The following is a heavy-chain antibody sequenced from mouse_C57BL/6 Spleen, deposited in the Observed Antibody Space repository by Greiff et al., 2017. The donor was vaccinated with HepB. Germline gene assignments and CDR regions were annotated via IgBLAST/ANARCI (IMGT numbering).Heavy chain of an antibody. CDR3: ARIYYYGSSYYFDY. CDR2: IYPGDGDT. J-gene: IGHJ2*01. Sequence: VHLVESGPELVKPGASVKISCKASGYAFSSSWMNWVKQRPGKGLEWIGRIYPGDGDTNYNGKFKGKATLTADKSSSTAYMQLSSLTSEDSAVYFCARIYYYGSSYYFDYWGQGTTLTVSS. CDR1: GYAFSSSW. V-gene: IGHV1-82*01. D-gene: IGHD1-1*01.